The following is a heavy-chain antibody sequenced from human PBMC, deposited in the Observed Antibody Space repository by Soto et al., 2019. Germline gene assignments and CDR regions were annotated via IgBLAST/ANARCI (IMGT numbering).Heavy chain of an antibody. CDR1: GFSFSSYW. CDR2: IKYDGSEM. D-gene: IGHD6-19*01. V-gene: IGHV3-7*03. J-gene: IGHJ4*02. CDR3: VRNSGWYNLDH. Sequence: DVQVVESGGGLVQSGGSLRLSCAVSGFSFSSYWMTWVRQAPGKGLEWVANIKYDGSEMLYAGSVKGRFTISRDNAKNSLDLQMNSLRAEDTAVYFCVRNSGWYNLDHWGQGTLVTVSS.